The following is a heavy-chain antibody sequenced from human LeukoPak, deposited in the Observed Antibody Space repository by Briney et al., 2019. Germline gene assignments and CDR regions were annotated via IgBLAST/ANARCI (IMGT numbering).Heavy chain of an antibody. J-gene: IGHJ3*02. CDR2: IYYSGST. CDR1: GGSISSGDYY. V-gene: IGHV4-30-4*01. Sequence: SQTLSLTCTVSGGSISSGDYYWSWIRQPPGKGLEWIRYIYYSGSTYYNPSLKSRVTISVDTSKNQFSLKLSSVTAADTAVYYCARAYDSSGSDAFDIWGQGTMVTVSS. CDR3: ARAYDSSGSDAFDI. D-gene: IGHD3-22*01.